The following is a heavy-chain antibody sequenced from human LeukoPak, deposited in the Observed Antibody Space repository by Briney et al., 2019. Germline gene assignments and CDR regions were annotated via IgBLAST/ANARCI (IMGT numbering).Heavy chain of an antibody. J-gene: IGHJ4*02. V-gene: IGHV3-7*01. CDR1: GSTFSSYW. CDR3: AREGGLDYYFDY. D-gene: IGHD3-16*01. CDR2: IKQDGSEK. Sequence: GGSLRLSCAASGSTFSSYWMSWVRQAPGKGLEWVANIKQDGSEKYYVDSVKGRFTISRDNAKNSLYLQMNSLRAEDTAVYYCAREGGLDYYFDYWGQGTLVTVSS.